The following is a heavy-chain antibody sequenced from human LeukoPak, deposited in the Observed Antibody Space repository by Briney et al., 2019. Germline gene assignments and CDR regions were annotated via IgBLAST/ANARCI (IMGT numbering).Heavy chain of an antibody. D-gene: IGHD3-3*01. CDR3: ARGVLRYNWFDP. J-gene: IGHJ5*02. CDR2: MNHSGST. V-gene: IGHV4-34*01. CDR1: AGSYSGYY. Sequence: SQTLSLTCAVYAGSYSGYYWSWIRQPPGKGLDWIGEMNHSGSTNYNPSLKSLVTISVDTSKNQFSLKLSSVTAADTAVYYCARGVLRYNWFDPWGQGTLVTVSS.